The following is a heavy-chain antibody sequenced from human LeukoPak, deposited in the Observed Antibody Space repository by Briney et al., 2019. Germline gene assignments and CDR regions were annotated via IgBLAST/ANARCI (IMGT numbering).Heavy chain of an antibody. Sequence: ASVKVSCKTSGYTFNTYYIHWVRQAPGQGLEWMRIINPSGGSTTYAQKFQGGVTMTRETSTNTVYMELNKLESEDTAVYYCARDGSPARFDYWGHGTLVTVSS. J-gene: IGHJ4*01. CDR3: ARDGSPARFDY. CDR1: GYTFNTYY. CDR2: INPSGGST. V-gene: IGHV1-46*02. D-gene: IGHD6-13*01.